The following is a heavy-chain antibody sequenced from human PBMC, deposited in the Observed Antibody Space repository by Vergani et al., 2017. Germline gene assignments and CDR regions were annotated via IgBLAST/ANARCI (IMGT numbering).Heavy chain of an antibody. CDR3: ARVPPTGRYPDY. Sequence: QVQLVESGGGVVQPGRSLRLSCAASGFTFSDYYMSWIRQAPGKGLEWVSYISSSGSTIYYADSVKGRFTISRDNAKNSLYLQMNSLRAEDTAVYYCARVPPTGRYPDYWGQGTLVTVSS. J-gene: IGHJ4*02. CDR2: ISSSGSTI. D-gene: IGHD1-1*01. CDR1: GFTFSDYY. V-gene: IGHV3-11*01.